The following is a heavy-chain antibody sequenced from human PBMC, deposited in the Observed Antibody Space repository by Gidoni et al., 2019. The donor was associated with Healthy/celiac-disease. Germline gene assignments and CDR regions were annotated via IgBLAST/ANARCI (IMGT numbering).Heavy chain of an antibody. CDR1: GFTFSSYA. Sequence: QVQLVESGGGVVQPGRSLRLSCAASGFTFSSYAMHWFSQAPGKGLEWVAVISYDGSNKYYADSVKGRFTISRDNSKNTLYLQMNSLRAEDTAVYYCARVFVSSSSRVDYWGQGTLVTVSS. CDR3: ARVFVSSSSRVDY. D-gene: IGHD6-6*01. CDR2: ISYDGSNK. J-gene: IGHJ4*02. V-gene: IGHV3-30-3*01.